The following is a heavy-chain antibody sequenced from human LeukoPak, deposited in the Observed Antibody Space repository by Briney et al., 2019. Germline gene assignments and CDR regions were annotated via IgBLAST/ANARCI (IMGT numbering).Heavy chain of an antibody. CDR2: INDGGTYT. CDR3: AIEINVRGGRAFDF. D-gene: IGHD3-10*02. V-gene: IGHV3-74*01. J-gene: IGHJ4*02. Sequence: GGSLTLPCAVSGFAFREYWKHWVRHTPGTGLMWVARINDGGTYTAYADSVKGRFTVPRDNAENTLYLQMTTLRVEDTAIYYCAIEINVRGGRAFDFWGRGTPVPVSS. CDR1: GFAFREYW.